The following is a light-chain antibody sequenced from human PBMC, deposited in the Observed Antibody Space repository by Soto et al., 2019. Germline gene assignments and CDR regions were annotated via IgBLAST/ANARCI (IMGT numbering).Light chain of an antibody. CDR3: QQANSFPIT. Sequence: DIQMTQSPSSVSASVGDRVTITCRASQHISSWLAWYQQKPGKAPKLLIYAASNLQNGVPSRFSGSGSGTDSTLTISSLQPEDFATYYCQQANSFPITFGQGTRLEIK. V-gene: IGKV1-12*01. J-gene: IGKJ5*01. CDR2: AAS. CDR1: QHISSW.